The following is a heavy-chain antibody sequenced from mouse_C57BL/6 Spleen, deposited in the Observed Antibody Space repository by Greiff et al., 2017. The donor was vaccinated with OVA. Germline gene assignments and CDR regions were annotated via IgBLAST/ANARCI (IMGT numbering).Heavy chain of an antibody. J-gene: IGHJ3*01. Sequence: AGGGVDFSRYWMSWVRRAPGKGLEWIGEINPDSSTINYAPSLKDKFIISRDNAKNTLYLQMSKVRSEDTALYYCARAIPWFAYWGQGTLVTVSA. CDR2: INPDSSTI. CDR3: ARAIPWFAY. CDR1: GVDFSRYW. V-gene: IGHV4-1*01.